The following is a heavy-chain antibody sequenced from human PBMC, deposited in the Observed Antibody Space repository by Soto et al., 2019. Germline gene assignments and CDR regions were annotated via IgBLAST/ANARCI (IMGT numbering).Heavy chain of an antibody. CDR1: GGSISSSNW. J-gene: IGHJ6*02. CDR3: ARVDYYDSTGYLNAYYYYGMDV. V-gene: IGHV4-4*02. Sequence: SETLSLTCAVSGGSISSSNWWSRVRQPPGKGLEWIGEIYHSGSTNYNPSLKSRVTISVDKTKNQFSLKLSSVTAADTAVYYCARVDYYDSTGYLNAYYYYGMDVWGQGTTVTVSS. D-gene: IGHD3-22*01. CDR2: IYHSGST.